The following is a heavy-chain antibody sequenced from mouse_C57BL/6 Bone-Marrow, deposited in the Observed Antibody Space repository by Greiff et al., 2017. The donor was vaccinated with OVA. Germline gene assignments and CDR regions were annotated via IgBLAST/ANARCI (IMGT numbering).Heavy chain of an antibody. D-gene: IGHD2-5*01. CDR2: INYDGSST. Sequence: EVKVVESEGGLVQPGSSMKLSCTASGFTFSDYYMAWVRQVPEKGLEWVANINYDGSSTYYLDSLKSRFIISRDNAKNILYLQMSSLKSEDTATYYCARERYSNYGYAMDYWGQGTSVTVSS. CDR1: GFTFSDYY. V-gene: IGHV5-16*01. J-gene: IGHJ4*01. CDR3: ARERYSNYGYAMDY.